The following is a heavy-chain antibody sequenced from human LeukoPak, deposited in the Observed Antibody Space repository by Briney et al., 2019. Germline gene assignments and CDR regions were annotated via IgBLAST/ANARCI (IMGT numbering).Heavy chain of an antibody. J-gene: IGHJ4*02. CDR1: GFTFSDHY. D-gene: IGHD6-19*01. CDR3: ARQSGRSGPDY. CDR2: ISGSGSDI. Sequence: GGSLRLSCAASGFTFSDHYMTWIRQAPGKGPEWLSYISGSGSDIDYAGSVKGRFTISRDNAKNSLYLQMNILRAEDTAVYYCARQSGRSGPDYWGQGTLVTVSS. V-gene: IGHV3-11*01.